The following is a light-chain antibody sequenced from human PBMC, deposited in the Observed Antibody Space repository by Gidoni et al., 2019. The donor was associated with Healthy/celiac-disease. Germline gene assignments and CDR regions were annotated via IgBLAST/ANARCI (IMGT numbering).Light chain of an antibody. Sequence: EMVLTQSPATLSLSPGERATLSCRASQSVSSYLAWYQQKPGQAPRLLIYDASNRATGIPARFSGSGSGTDFTLTISSLEPEDFAVYYCQQRSNWPLTFGPXTKVDIK. V-gene: IGKV3-11*01. CDR3: QQRSNWPLT. CDR1: QSVSSY. CDR2: DAS. J-gene: IGKJ3*01.